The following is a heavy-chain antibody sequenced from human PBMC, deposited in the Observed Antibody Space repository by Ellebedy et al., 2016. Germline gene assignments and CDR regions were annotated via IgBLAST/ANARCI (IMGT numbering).Heavy chain of an antibody. D-gene: IGHD1-7*01. J-gene: IGHJ4*02. Sequence: SETLSLTCAVYGGSFSGYYWSWIRQPPGKGLEWIGEINHSGNVNYTPSLKSRVTISVDTSKNQFSLKLNPVTAADTAVYYCASRRTPWNYEPDYWGQGTLVTVSS. CDR3: ASRRTPWNYEPDY. CDR1: GGSFSGYY. V-gene: IGHV4-34*01. CDR2: INHSGNV.